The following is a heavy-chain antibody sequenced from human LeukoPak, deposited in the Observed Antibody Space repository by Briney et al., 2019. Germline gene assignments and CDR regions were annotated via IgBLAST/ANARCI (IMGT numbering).Heavy chain of an antibody. J-gene: IGHJ4*02. CDR2: IYYSGST. D-gene: IGHD2-2*01. V-gene: IGHV4-30-4*01. Sequence: SETLSLTCTVSGGSISSGDYYWSWIRQPPGKGLEWIGYIYYSGSTYYNPSLKSRVTISVDTSKNQFSLKLSSVTAADTAVYYCAREELGYCSSTSCQNGDYWGQGTLVTVSS. CDR1: GGSISSGDYY. CDR3: AREELGYCSSTSCQNGDY.